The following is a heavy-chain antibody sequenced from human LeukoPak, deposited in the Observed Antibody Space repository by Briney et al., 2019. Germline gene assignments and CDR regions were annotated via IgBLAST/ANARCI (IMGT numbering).Heavy chain of an antibody. CDR2: ISGGGDET. V-gene: IGHV3-23*01. CDR1: GFTFSSYA. CDR3: TKSGASYCGGDCLSHILRD. J-gene: IGHJ4*02. D-gene: IGHD2-21*02. Sequence: GGSLRLSCAASGFTFSSYAMNWVRQAPGKGLEWVSIISGGGDETYYADSVKGRFTIFRDNSKNTLYLQMNSQRAEDTAVYYCTKSGASYCGGDCLSHILRDWGQGTLVTVSS.